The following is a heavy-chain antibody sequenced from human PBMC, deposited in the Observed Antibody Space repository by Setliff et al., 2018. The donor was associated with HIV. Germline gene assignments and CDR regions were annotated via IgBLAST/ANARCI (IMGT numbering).Heavy chain of an antibody. Sequence: SETLSLTCTVSDDPINSFYWSWIRQPPGKRLEWIGSVSQSGSTYYNPSLKSRITISVDRSKNLFSLKLISVTAADQGVYYCARVPVAGANWFDPWGLGTLVTVSS. CDR1: DDPINSFY. CDR3: ARVPVAGANWFDP. D-gene: IGHD2-21*01. J-gene: IGHJ5*02. V-gene: IGHV4-38-2*02. CDR2: VSQSGST.